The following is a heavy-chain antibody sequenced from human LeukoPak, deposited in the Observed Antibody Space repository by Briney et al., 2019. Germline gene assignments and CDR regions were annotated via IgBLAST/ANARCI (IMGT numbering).Heavy chain of an antibody. J-gene: IGHJ5*02. CDR1: GFTFSTYA. CDR3: ARELTEWSNWFDP. V-gene: IGHV3-21*01. Sequence: PGGSLRLSCAGAGFTFSTYAMTWVRQAPGKGLEWVSSVSSSSSYIYYADSVKGRFTISRDNAKNSLYLQMNSLRAEDTAVYYCARELTEWSNWFDPWGQGTLVTVSS. D-gene: IGHD3-3*01. CDR2: VSSSSSYI.